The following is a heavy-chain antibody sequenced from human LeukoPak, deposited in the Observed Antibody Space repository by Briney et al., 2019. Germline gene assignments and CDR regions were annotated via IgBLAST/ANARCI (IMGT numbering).Heavy chain of an antibody. D-gene: IGHD4-23*01. CDR1: GFTFSSYA. Sequence: PGGSLRLSCAASGFTFSSYAMSWVRQAPGKGLDWVSAINNSGGSTYYADSVKGRFTISRDNSKNTLYLQMNSLRAEDTAVYYCARALYGGNGFFDFWGQGTLVTVSS. J-gene: IGHJ4*02. CDR3: ARALYGGNGFFDF. CDR2: INNSGGST. V-gene: IGHV3-23*01.